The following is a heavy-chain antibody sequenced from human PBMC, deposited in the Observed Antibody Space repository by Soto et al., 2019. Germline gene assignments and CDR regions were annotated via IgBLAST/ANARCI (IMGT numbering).Heavy chain of an antibody. Sequence: QVQLVQSGAVVKKPGSSVKVSCKASGGTFNRYAISWVRQAPGQGLEWMGGIIPIFGIGNDAQRFQGRVTIIADESTGTAYMELSSLRSEDTGVYYCARSAITLFGVVSIPPHYYSEMDVWGQGTTVTVSS. J-gene: IGHJ6*02. CDR1: GGTFNRYA. CDR3: ARSAITLFGVVSIPPHYYSEMDV. V-gene: IGHV1-69*01. CDR2: IIPIFGIG. D-gene: IGHD3-3*01.